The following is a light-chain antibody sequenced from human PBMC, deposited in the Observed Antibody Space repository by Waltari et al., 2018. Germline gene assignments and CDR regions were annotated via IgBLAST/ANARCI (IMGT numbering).Light chain of an antibody. J-gene: IGKJ1*01. CDR1: QSVTSSY. CDR2: GAS. V-gene: IGKV3-20*01. Sequence: EIVLTQSPGTLSLSPGERATLSCRASQSVTSSYLAWYLQKPGQAPRLLSYGASRRAPGMPQRFSGSGSGTDFTLTISRLEPEDFAVYYCHQYGTSPETFGQGTKVEIK. CDR3: HQYGTSPET.